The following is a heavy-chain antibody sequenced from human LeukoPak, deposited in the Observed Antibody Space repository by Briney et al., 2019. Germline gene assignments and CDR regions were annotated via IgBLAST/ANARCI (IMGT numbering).Heavy chain of an antibody. Sequence: GGSLRLSCAASGFTFSSYTMSWVRQAPGKGLEWVSSISSSSSYIYYADSVKGRFTISRDYAKNTLYLQMNSLRAEDTAVYYCVRACGGDCYLADYWGQRTLVTVSS. D-gene: IGHD2-21*02. CDR3: VRACGGDCYLADY. CDR2: ISSSSSYI. V-gene: IGHV3-21*01. J-gene: IGHJ4*02. CDR1: GFTFSSYT.